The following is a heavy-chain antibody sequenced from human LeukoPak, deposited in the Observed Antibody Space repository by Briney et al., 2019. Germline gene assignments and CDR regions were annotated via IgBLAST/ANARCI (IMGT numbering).Heavy chain of an antibody. D-gene: IGHD1-7*01. V-gene: IGHV4-39*01. CDR3: ASGITGTTAYFDY. CDR1: GGSISSSSYY. Sequence: SETLSLTCTVFGGSISSSSYYWGWIRQPPGKGLEWIGSIYYSGSTYYNPSLKSRVTISVDTSKNQFSLKLSSVTAADTAVYYCASGITGTTAYFDYWGQGTLVTVSS. J-gene: IGHJ4*02. CDR2: IYYSGST.